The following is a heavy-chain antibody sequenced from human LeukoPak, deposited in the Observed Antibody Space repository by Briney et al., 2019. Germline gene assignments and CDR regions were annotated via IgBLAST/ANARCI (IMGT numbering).Heavy chain of an antibody. D-gene: IGHD3-10*02. CDR3: ARNPTSKTMSRDSFDI. CDR2: IHYRGNT. V-gene: IGHV4-39*01. J-gene: IGHJ3*02. Sequence: SETLSLTCTVSGGSISSSSYYWGWIRQPPGKGLEWIGTIHYRGNTYYNPSLKSRVAISVDTSKNQFSLKLTSVTAADTAMYYCARNPTSKTMSRDSFDIWGQGTFVTVSS. CDR1: GGSISSSSYY.